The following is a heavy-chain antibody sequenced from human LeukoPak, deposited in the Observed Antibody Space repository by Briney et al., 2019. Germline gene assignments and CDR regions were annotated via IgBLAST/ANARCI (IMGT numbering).Heavy chain of an antibody. J-gene: IGHJ4*02. CDR3: VRDMTGNYYDT. Sequence: PGGSLRLSCAASGFTFSTYAMHWVRQAPGKGLEYVSAVNSNGRNTFYARSVKGRFTISRDNSKNTLYLQMGGLRAEDTALYYRVRDMTGNYYDTWGQGTLVTVSS. CDR1: GFTFSTYA. D-gene: IGHD3-22*01. CDR2: VNSNGRNT. V-gene: IGHV3-64*01.